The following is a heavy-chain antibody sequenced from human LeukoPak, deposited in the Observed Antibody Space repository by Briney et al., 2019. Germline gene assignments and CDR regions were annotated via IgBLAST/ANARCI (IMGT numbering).Heavy chain of an antibody. CDR2: VYTSGST. CDR3: ARDPDYDSSGYYFDY. V-gene: IGHV4-4*07. CDR1: GGSISGYY. J-gene: IGHJ4*02. D-gene: IGHD3-22*01. Sequence: SETLSLTCSVSGGSISGYYWTWIRQPAGKGLEWIGRVYTSGSTHYNPSLKTRLTMSVDTSKNQFSLKLSSVTAADTAVYYCARDPDYDSSGYYFDYWGQGTLVTVSS.